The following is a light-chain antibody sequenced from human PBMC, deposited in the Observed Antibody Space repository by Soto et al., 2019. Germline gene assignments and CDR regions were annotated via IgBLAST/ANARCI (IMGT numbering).Light chain of an antibody. CDR3: CSYTDSRTHI. CDR2: EVS. CDR1: SSDVGGYNY. V-gene: IGLV2-14*01. J-gene: IGLJ1*01. Sequence: QSVLTQPASVSGSPGQSITISCTGTSSDVGGYNYVSWYQQHPGKAPKLIIFEVSYRPSGISNRFSASKSGDTASLTISRLQADDEADYYCCSYTDSRTHIFGSGTKVTVL.